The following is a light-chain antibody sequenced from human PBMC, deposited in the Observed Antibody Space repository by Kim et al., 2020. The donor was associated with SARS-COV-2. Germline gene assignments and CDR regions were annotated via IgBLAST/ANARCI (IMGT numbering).Light chain of an antibody. V-gene: IGKV1-6*01. Sequence: ASVGDTVTITCRASQGIGNDLSWYQQKPGEAPNLLISAASTLQSGVPSRFSGSGSGTDFTLTISSLQPEDFATYYCLQDYNYPLTFGQGTKVDIK. CDR1: QGIGND. CDR2: AAS. CDR3: LQDYNYPLT. J-gene: IGKJ1*01.